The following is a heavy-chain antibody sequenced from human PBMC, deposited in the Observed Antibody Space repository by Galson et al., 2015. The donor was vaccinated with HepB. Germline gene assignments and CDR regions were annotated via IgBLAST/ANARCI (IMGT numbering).Heavy chain of an antibody. V-gene: IGHV3-48*01. J-gene: IGHJ4*02. D-gene: IGHD6-13*01. CDR1: GFTFSSYS. Sequence: SLRLSCAASGFTFSSYSMNWVRQAPGKGLEWVSYISSSSSTIYYADSVKGRFTISRDNAKNSLYLQMNSLRSEDTAVYYCAREGIAAVTNPVDYWGQGTLVTVSS. CDR2: ISSSSSTI. CDR3: AREGIAAVTNPVDY.